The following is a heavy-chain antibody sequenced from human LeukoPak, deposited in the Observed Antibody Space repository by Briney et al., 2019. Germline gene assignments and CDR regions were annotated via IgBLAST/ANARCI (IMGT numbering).Heavy chain of an antibody. D-gene: IGHD3-16*01. Sequence: PGGSLRLSCAASGFTFSSYAMSWVRQAPGKGLEWVSAISGSGGSTYYADSVKGRFTISRDNSKNTLYLQMNSLRAEDTAVYYCAKDRTDTYYDYVWGSPFDPWGQGTLVTASS. CDR1: GFTFSSYA. CDR2: ISGSGGST. J-gene: IGHJ5*02. CDR3: AKDRTDTYYDYVWGSPFDP. V-gene: IGHV3-23*01.